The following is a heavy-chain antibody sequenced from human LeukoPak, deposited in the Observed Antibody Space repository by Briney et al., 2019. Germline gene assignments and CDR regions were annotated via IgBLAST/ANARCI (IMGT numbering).Heavy chain of an antibody. CDR1: GFTFSSYA. CDR2: ISGSGGST. D-gene: IGHD6-6*01. V-gene: IGHV3-23*01. CDR3: AKGIAARLGYYMDV. Sequence: GGSLRLSCAAYGFTFSSYAMSWVRQAPGKGLEWVSAISGSGGSTYYADSVKGRFTISRDNSKNTLYLQMNSLRAEDTAVYYCAKGIAARLGYYMDVWGKGTTVTVSS. J-gene: IGHJ6*03.